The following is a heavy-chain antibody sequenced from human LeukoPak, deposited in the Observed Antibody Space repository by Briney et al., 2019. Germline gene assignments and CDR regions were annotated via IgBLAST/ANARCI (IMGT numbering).Heavy chain of an antibody. CDR3: ARDLRGCYNYYMDV. J-gene: IGHJ6*03. CDR2: ISSSGTTI. CDR1: GFTFSDYY. V-gene: IGHV3-11*04. Sequence: GGSLRLSCAASGFTFSDYYMTWIRQAPGKGLEWVSSISSSGTTIYYADSVKGRFTISRENAKNSLFVQMNTLRAEDTAVYYCARDLRGCYNYYMDVWGKGTTVTVSS.